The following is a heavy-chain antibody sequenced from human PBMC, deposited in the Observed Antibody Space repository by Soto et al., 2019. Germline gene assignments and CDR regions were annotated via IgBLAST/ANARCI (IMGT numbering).Heavy chain of an antibody. CDR2: IKHDGSEE. J-gene: IGHJ6*02. V-gene: IGHV3-7*03. D-gene: IGHD3-9*01. CDR1: GQTFNRYW. Sequence: DVQLAESGGGLVQPGGSLRLSCVASGQTFNRYWMSWVRQAPGKGLEWVANIKHDGSEEYYGDSVKGRFTISRDNAKKSLYLQMNSLRAEDTAMYYCVRTDFDSGSGDFYGLDAWGQGTMVIVSS. CDR3: VRTDFDSGSGDFYGLDA.